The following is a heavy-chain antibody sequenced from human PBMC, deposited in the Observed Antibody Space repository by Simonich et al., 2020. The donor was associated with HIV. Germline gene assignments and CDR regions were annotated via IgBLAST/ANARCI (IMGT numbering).Heavy chain of an antibody. V-gene: IGHV3-21*01. D-gene: IGHD2-2*01. CDR3: ARDGRKGSSTSCSDY. J-gene: IGHJ4*02. CDR2: ISSSSSYI. CDR1: GFTFSSYS. Sequence: EVQLVESGGGLVKPGGSLGLSCAASGFTFSSYSMNWVRQAPGKGLEWVSSISSSSSYIYYADSVKGRFTISRDNAKNSLYLQMNSLRAEDTAVYYCARDGRKGSSTSCSDYWGQGTLVTVSS.